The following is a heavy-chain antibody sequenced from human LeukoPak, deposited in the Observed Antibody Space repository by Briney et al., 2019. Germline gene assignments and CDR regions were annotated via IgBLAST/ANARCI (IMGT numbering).Heavy chain of an antibody. V-gene: IGHV3-7*01. CDR3: ARDKPRGSYYGSIFDS. J-gene: IGHJ4*02. CDR2: IRDDGGEI. CDR1: GFSFSGYW. Sequence: PGGSLRLSCEASGFSFSGYWMSGVREAPGKGLEWVANIRDDGGEIYYVDSVKGRFTISRENANSSLFLQMNSLRAEDAAVYYCARDKPRGSYYGSIFDSWGQGTLVTVSS. D-gene: IGHD1-26*01.